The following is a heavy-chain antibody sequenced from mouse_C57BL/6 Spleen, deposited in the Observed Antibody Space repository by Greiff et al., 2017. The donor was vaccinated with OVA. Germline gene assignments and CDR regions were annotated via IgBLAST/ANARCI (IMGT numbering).Heavy chain of an antibody. CDR2: IDPSDSYT. Sequence: QVQLQQPGAELVKPGASVKLSCKASGYTFTSYWMQWVKQRPGQGLEWIGEIDPSDSYTNSNQKFKGKATLTVDTSSSTAYMQLSSLTSEDSAVYYCARETAQATIFDYWGQGTTLTVSS. D-gene: IGHD3-2*02. CDR3: ARETAQATIFDY. CDR1: GYTFTSYW. J-gene: IGHJ2*01. V-gene: IGHV1-50*01.